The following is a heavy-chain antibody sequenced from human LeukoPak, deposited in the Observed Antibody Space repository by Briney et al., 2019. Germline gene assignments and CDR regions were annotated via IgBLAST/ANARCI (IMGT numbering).Heavy chain of an antibody. CDR2: ISWNSGSI. D-gene: IGHD3-10*01. J-gene: IGHJ4*02. V-gene: IGHV3-9*01. Sequence: GGSLRLSCAASGFTFDDYAMHWVRQAPGKGLEWVSGISWNSGSIGYADSVKGRFTISRDNAKNSLYLQMNSLRAEDTALYYCAKGDSGSYYSGFDYWGQGTLVTVSS. CDR3: AKGDSGSYYSGFDY. CDR1: GFTFDDYA.